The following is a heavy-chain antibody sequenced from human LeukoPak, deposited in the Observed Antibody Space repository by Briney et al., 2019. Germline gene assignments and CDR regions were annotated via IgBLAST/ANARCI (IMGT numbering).Heavy chain of an antibody. CDR2: ISSSSSYI. CDR3: ARLKDSGSYQYIDY. D-gene: IGHD1-26*01. CDR1: GFTFSSYS. V-gene: IGHV3-21*01. Sequence: GGSLRLSCAASGFTFSSYSMNWVRQAPGKGLEWVSSISSSSSYIYYADSVKGRFTISRDNAKNSLYLQMNSLRAEDTAVYYCARLKDSGSYQYIDYWGQGTLVTVSS. J-gene: IGHJ4*02.